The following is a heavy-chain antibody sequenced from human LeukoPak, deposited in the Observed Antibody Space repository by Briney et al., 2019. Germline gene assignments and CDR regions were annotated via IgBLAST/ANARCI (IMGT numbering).Heavy chain of an antibody. Sequence: SETLSLTCTVSGGSISGYYWSWIRQPPGKGLEYIGYIHYSGSTNYNPSLKSRVTISVDTSKNQFSLKLSSVTAADTAVYYCARRSSRAIAFDIWGQGTMVTVSS. V-gene: IGHV4-59*08. D-gene: IGHD2-2*01. CDR1: GGSISGYY. J-gene: IGHJ3*02. CDR3: ARRSSRAIAFDI. CDR2: IHYSGST.